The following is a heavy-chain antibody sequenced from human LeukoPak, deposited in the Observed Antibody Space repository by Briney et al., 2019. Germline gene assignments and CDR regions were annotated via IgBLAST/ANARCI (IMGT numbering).Heavy chain of an antibody. Sequence: GGSLRLSCAASGFTFSSYAMHWVRQAPGKGLEWVAVISYDGSNKYYADSVKGRFTISRDNSKNTLYLQMNSLRAEDTAVYYCARILNYYYGSALGYFDYWGQGTLVTVSS. CDR2: ISYDGSNK. V-gene: IGHV3-30-3*01. D-gene: IGHD3-10*01. CDR1: GFTFSSYA. CDR3: ARILNYYYGSALGYFDY. J-gene: IGHJ4*02.